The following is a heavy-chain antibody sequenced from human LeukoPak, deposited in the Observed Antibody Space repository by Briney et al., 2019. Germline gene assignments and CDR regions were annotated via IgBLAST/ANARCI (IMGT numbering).Heavy chain of an antibody. V-gene: IGHV4-59*08. Sequence: MSSETLSLTCTVSGGSITDYYWGWIRQPPGKGLEWIGYDYYSGSSNYNPSLKSRVTISLDTSKNQFSLKMSFVTAADTAVYYCARQYYDFWSGSPNWFDPWGQGTLVTVSS. CDR2: DYYSGSS. J-gene: IGHJ5*02. CDR1: GGSITDYY. D-gene: IGHD3-3*01. CDR3: ARQYYDFWSGSPNWFDP.